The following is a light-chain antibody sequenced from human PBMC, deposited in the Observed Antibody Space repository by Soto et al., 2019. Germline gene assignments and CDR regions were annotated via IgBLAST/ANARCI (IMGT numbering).Light chain of an antibody. CDR1: SSDVGGYNY. Sequence: QSALTQPRSVSGSPGQSITISCTGTSSDVGGYNYVSWYRQHPGKAPKLMIYDVSKRPSGVPDRFSGSKSGNAASLTISGLQAEDVADCYCCSYAGSYSHYVFGSGTKLTVL. V-gene: IGLV2-11*01. J-gene: IGLJ1*01. CDR3: CSYAGSYSHYV. CDR2: DVS.